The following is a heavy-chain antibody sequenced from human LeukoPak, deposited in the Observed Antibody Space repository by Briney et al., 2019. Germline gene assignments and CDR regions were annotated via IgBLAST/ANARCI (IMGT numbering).Heavy chain of an antibody. D-gene: IGHD6-13*01. CDR3: ARGRGGIAAAGKGSGWFDP. Sequence: SETLSLTCAVYGGSFSGYYWSWIRQPPGKGLEWIGEINHSGSTNYNPSLKSRVTISVDTSKNQFSLKLSSVTAADTAVYYCARGRGGIAAAGKGSGWFDPWGQGTLVTVSS. CDR2: INHSGST. V-gene: IGHV4-34*01. J-gene: IGHJ5*02. CDR1: GGSFSGYY.